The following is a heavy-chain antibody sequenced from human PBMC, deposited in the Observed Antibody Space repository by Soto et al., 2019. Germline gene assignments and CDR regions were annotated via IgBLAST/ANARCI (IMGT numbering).Heavy chain of an antibody. CDR3: GGSMTSVTTSVQF. CDR2: IYYSGST. Sequence: SETLSLTCTVSGGSISSDGYYWSWIRQHPGKGLEWIGYIYYSGSTYYTPSLKSRVTISVDTSRNQFSLKLSSVTAADTAVYYCGGSMTSVTTSVQFWGQGTLVTVSS. D-gene: IGHD4-17*01. J-gene: IGHJ4*02. CDR1: GGSISSDGYY. V-gene: IGHV4-31*03.